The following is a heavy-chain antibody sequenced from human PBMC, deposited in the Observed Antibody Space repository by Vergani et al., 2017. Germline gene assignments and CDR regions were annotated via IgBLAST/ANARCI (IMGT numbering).Heavy chain of an antibody. CDR3: AEEGGGYCSGGTCYPEY. CDR2: IASSDTTV. CDR1: GFFFSDYY. Sequence: QVQLVESGGGLVKPGGSLRLSCIASGFFFSDYYMSWLRQAPGKGLEWISYIASSDTTVYYADSVTGRFTISRDNSKNTLYLQMKSLRPEDTAVYYCAEEGGGYCSGGTCYPEYWGQGTLVIVSS. D-gene: IGHD2-15*01. V-gene: IGHV3-11*04. J-gene: IGHJ4*02.